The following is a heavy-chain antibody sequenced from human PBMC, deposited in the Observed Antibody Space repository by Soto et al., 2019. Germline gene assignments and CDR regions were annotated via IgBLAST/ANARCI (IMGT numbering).Heavy chain of an antibody. CDR1: GGSISNKNSY. Sequence: SETLSLTCAVSGGSISNKNSYWGWIRKPPGKGLEWIGSIYYSGSTYYNPSLKSRVTISVDTSKNQFSLKLSSVTAADTAVYYCARRRYSSSPIDYWGQG. CDR2: IYYSGST. CDR3: ARRRYSSSPIDY. V-gene: IGHV4-39*01. D-gene: IGHD6-6*01. J-gene: IGHJ4*02.